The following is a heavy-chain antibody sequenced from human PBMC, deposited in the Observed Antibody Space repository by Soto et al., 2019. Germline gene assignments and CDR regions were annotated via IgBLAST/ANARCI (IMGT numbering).Heavy chain of an antibody. Sequence: GGSLRLSCAASGFTFSNYDMTWVRQAPGKGLDWVSTISGSGASTYYADSVKGRFTISRDNAKNSLYLQMNSLRAEDTAVYYCATEGGGYSYGYQRGDAFDIWGQGTMVTVS. CDR3: ATEGGGYSYGYQRGDAFDI. CDR2: ISGSGAST. CDR1: GFTFSNYD. D-gene: IGHD5-18*01. J-gene: IGHJ3*02. V-gene: IGHV3-23*01.